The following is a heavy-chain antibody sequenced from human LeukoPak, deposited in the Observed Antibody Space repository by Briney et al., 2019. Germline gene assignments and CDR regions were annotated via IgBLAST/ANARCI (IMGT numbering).Heavy chain of an antibody. CDR3: AKSLYGDYVGYFDS. J-gene: IGHJ4*02. Sequence: GGSLRLSCAASGFSFDVYAMHWVRQAPGKGLEWVSGISWNRGRIDYADSVKGRFTISRDNAQNSLYLQMNSLRPEDTASYYCAKSLYGDYVGYFDSWGQGTQVTVSS. CDR2: ISWNRGRI. D-gene: IGHD4-17*01. CDR1: GFSFDVYA. V-gene: IGHV3-9*01.